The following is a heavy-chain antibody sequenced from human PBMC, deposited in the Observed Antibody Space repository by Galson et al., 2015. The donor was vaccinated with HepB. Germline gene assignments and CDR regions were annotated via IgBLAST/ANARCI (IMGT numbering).Heavy chain of an antibody. Sequence: SVKVSCKASGGTFSSYAISRVRQVPGQSLEWMGGIIPIFTTANYAQEFQGRVTITADKSTSTVSMELSSLRSEDTAIYYCAREGTKDTYAYYYFDYWGQGTLVTVSS. D-gene: IGHD3-16*01. J-gene: IGHJ4*02. V-gene: IGHV1-69*06. CDR2: IIPIFTTA. CDR3: AREGTKDTYAYYYFDY. CDR1: GGTFSSYA.